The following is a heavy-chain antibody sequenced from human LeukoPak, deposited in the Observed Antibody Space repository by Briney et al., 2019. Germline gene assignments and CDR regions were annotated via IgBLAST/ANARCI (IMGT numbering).Heavy chain of an antibody. CDR1: GGSISSYY. D-gene: IGHD6-19*01. J-gene: IGHJ4*02. Sequence: PSETLSLTCTVSGGSISSYYWSWIRQPAGKGLEWIGRIYTSGSTNYNPSLKSRVTISVDTSKNQFSLKLSSVTAADTAVYYCARVAVAGTSATFDYWGQGTLVTVSS. V-gene: IGHV4-4*07. CDR3: ARVAVAGTSATFDY. CDR2: IYTSGST.